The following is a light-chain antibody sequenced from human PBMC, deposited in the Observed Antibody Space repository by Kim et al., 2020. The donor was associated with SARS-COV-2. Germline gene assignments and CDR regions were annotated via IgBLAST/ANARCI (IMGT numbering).Light chain of an antibody. CDR1: SGSVSTRHY. CDR3: MLYLGNGISV. CDR2: SAD. J-gene: IGLJ3*02. Sequence: GGTVTLSCGLRSGSVSTRHYPCWSQQPPGQVPRTLIHSADTRSSGVPDRFSGAILGNKAALTITGAQADDESDYYCMLYLGNGISVFGGGTKLTVL. V-gene: IGLV8-61*01.